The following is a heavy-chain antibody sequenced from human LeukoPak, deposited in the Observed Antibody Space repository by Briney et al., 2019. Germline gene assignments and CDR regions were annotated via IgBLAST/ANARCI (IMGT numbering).Heavy chain of an antibody. CDR1: GGSFSGYY. V-gene: IGHV4-34*01. CDR3: AVAVAGSTMVWFDP. CDR2: INHSGST. J-gene: IGHJ5*02. Sequence: SETLSLTCAVYGGSFSGYYWSWIRQPPGKGLEWVGEINHSGSTNYNPSLKSRVTISVDTSKNQFPLKLSSVTAADTAVYYCAVAVAGSTMVWFDPWGQGTLVTVSS. D-gene: IGHD6-19*01.